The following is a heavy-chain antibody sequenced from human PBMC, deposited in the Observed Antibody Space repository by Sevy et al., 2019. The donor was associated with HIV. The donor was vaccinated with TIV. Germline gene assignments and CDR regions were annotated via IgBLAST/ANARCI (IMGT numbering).Heavy chain of an antibody. J-gene: IGHJ6*02. CDR1: GFTFSSYA. D-gene: IGHD2-2*01. CDR3: ARDGGYCSSTSCPIRVYYYYYGMDV. CDR2: ISYDGSNK. V-gene: IGHV3-30-3*01. Sequence: GGSLRLSCAASGFTFSSYAMHWVRQAPGKGLEWVAVISYDGSNKYYADSVKGRFTISRDNSKNTLYLQMNSLRAEDTAVYYCARDGGYCSSTSCPIRVYYYYYGMDVWGQGTTVTVSS.